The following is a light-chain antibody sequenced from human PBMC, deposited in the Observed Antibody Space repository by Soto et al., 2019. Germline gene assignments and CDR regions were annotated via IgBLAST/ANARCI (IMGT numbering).Light chain of an antibody. Sequence: QSVLTQPPSVSAAPGQKVTISCSGSSSNIGNNYVSWYQQLPGTAPKLLIYENNKRPSGIPDRFSGSESGTSATLGITGLQTGDEPDYYCGTWDSSLSVVVFGGGTKLTVL. J-gene: IGLJ2*01. V-gene: IGLV1-51*02. CDR3: GTWDSSLSVVV. CDR1: SSNIGNNY. CDR2: ENN.